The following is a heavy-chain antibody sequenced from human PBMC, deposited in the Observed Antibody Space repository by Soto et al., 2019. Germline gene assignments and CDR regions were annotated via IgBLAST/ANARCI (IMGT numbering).Heavy chain of an antibody. V-gene: IGHV1-69*13. CDR3: ARGPDRSGFYLFDY. CDR2: IIPLSGTT. J-gene: IGHJ4*02. D-gene: IGHD3-22*01. Sequence: SVRVSCKASGGTFSNYAISWVRQAPGQGPEWMGGIIPLSGTTNYAQKFQGRVTITADESMTTAYMELSSLRYGDTAVYYCARGPDRSGFYLFDYWGQGTLVTVSS. CDR1: GGTFSNYA.